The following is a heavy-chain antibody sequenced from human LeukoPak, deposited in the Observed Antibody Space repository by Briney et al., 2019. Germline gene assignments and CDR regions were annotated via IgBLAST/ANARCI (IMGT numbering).Heavy chain of an antibody. J-gene: IGHJ6*02. D-gene: IGHD5-18*01. CDR2: ISWNSGSI. CDR1: GFTFDDYA. V-gene: IGHV3-9*01. CDR3: AKESGYSYGHYYYGMDV. Sequence: GGSLRLSCAASGFTFDDYAMHWVRQAPGKGLEWVSGISWNSGSIGYADSVKGRFTISRDDAKNSLYLQMNSLGAEDTALYYCAKESGYSYGHYYYGMDVWGQGTTVTVSS.